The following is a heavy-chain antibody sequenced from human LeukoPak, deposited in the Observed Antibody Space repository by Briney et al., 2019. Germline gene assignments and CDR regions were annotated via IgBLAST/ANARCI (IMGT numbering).Heavy chain of an antibody. D-gene: IGHD3-22*01. Sequence: GGSLRLSCTVSGITLSNYGMSWVRQAPGKGLEWVAGISDSSGRTNYADSVKGRFTVSRDSPKNTLYLQMNRLRAEDTALYFCAKRGVVIRVILVGFHKEAYYFDSWGQGALVTVSS. CDR3: AKRGVVIRVILVGFHKEAYYFDS. J-gene: IGHJ4*02. CDR2: ISDSSGRT. V-gene: IGHV3-23*01. CDR1: GITLSNYG.